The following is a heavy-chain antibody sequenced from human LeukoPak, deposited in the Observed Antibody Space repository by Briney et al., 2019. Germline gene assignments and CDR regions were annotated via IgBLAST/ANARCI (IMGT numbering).Heavy chain of an antibody. CDR1: GGSISSYY. V-gene: IGHV4-59*08. Sequence: SETLSLTCTVSGGSISSYYWSWIRQPPGKRLELIGYIYYSGSTNYNPSLKSRVTTSVDTSKNQFSLKLSSVTAADTAVYYCARQYYYDSSGPFDYWGQGTLVTVSS. D-gene: IGHD3-22*01. CDR2: IYYSGST. CDR3: ARQYYYDSSGPFDY. J-gene: IGHJ4*02.